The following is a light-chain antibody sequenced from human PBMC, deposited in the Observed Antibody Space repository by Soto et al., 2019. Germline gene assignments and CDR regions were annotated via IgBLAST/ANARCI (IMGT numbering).Light chain of an antibody. J-gene: IGLJ3*02. Sequence: QSALTQPASVSGSPGQSITISCTGTSSDIGSYNYVSWYQQHPGKVPKLLISDVSNRPSGVSYRFSGSMSGNTASLTISGLQAEDEADYYCSSYVPSGVVFGGGTKVTVL. CDR3: SSYVPSGVV. CDR1: SSDIGSYNY. V-gene: IGLV2-14*03. CDR2: DVS.